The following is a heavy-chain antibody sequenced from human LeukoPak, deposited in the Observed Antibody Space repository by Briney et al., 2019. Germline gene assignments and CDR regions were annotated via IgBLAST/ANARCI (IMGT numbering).Heavy chain of an antibody. D-gene: IGHD5-12*01. CDR3: ARVRGGYDNFDY. CDR1: GYTFTSYY. J-gene: IGHJ4*02. CDR2: FNPSGGST. V-gene: IGHV1-46*01. Sequence: ASVKVSCKASGYTFTSYYMHWVRQAPGQGLEWMGIFNPSGGSTSYAQKFQGRVTMTRDMSTSTVYLELSSLRSEDTDVYYCARVRGGYDNFDYWGQGTLVTVS.